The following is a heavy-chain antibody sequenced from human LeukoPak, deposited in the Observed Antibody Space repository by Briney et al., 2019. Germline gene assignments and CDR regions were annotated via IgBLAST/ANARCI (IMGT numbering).Heavy chain of an antibody. V-gene: IGHV1-46*01. CDR2: INPSGGST. CDR1: GYTFTSYY. Sequence: GASVKVSCKASGYTFTSYYMHWVRQAPGQGLEWMGIINPSGGSTSYAQKFQGRVTMTRDMSTSTVYMELSRLRSDDTAVYYCARARRSYYYDSSGYFDYWGQGTLVTVSS. D-gene: IGHD3-22*01. J-gene: IGHJ4*02. CDR3: ARARRSYYYDSSGYFDY.